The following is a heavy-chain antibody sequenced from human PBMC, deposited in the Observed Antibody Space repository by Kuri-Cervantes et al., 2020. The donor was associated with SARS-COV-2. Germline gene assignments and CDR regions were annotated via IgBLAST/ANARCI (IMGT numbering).Heavy chain of an antibody. V-gene: IGHV3-30*18. D-gene: IGHD3-3*01. Sequence: GGSLRLSCEGSGFTFSSYGMHWVRQAPGKGLEWVAVISYDGSNKYYADSVKGRFTISRDNSKNTLYLQMNSLRAEDTAVYYCAKEEKVLRFLEWLGGMDVWGQGTTVTVSS. CDR3: AKEEKVLRFLEWLGGMDV. CDR2: ISYDGSNK. CDR1: GFTFSSYG. J-gene: IGHJ6*02.